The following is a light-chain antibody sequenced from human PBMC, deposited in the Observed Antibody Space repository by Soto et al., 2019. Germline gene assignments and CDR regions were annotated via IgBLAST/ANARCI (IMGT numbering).Light chain of an antibody. CDR3: QQYDGAPLT. J-gene: IGKJ3*01. CDR1: QTLSINS. V-gene: IGKV3-20*01. CDR2: AAS. Sequence: EIVLTQSPDTLSLSPGERATLFCRASQTLSINSLAWYQQKPGQAPRLLIYAASTRHTGIPDRFNGSGSGTDFALTIQRLEPEDFAVYFCQQYDGAPLTFGPGTKVDV.